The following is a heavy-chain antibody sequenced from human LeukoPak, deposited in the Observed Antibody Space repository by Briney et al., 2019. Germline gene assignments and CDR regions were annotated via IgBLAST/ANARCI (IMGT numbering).Heavy chain of an antibody. J-gene: IGHJ6*02. V-gene: IGHV1-69*04. CDR1: GGTFSSYA. CDR3: ARDPGTTVTLYYYGMDV. D-gene: IGHD4-11*01. CDR2: IIPILGIA. Sequence: SVKVSCKASGGTFSSYAISWVRLAPGQGLEWMGRIIPILGIANYAQKFQGRVTITADKSTSTAYMELSSLRSEDTAVYYCARDPGTTVTLYYYGMDVWGQGTTVTVSS.